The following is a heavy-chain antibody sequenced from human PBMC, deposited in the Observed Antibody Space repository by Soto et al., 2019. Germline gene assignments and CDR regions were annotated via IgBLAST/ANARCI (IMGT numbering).Heavy chain of an antibody. V-gene: IGHV1-69*13. CDR2: IIPIFGTA. CDR3: VRDYQDCSGGSCYYYYYGMDV. D-gene: IGHD2-15*01. J-gene: IGHJ6*02. CDR1: GGTFSSYA. Sequence: GASVKVSCKASGGTFSSYAISWVRQAPGQGLEWMGGIIPIFGTANYAQKFQGRVTITADESTSTAYMELSSLRSEDTAVYYCVRDYQDCSGGSCYYYYYGMDVWGQGTTVTVSS.